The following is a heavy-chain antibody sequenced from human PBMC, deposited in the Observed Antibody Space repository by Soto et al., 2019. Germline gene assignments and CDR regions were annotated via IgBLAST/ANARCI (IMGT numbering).Heavy chain of an antibody. CDR1: GASLSDYF. Sequence: PSETLSLTCTVSGASLSDYFWSWIRQPAGKGLEWIGRIYASGYSSYNASLKSRVSMSIDTSKKQFSLKLSSVTAADTAVYYCARSQYGGGSYYWFDPWGQGTLVTVSS. V-gene: IGHV4-4*07. J-gene: IGHJ5*02. CDR3: ARSQYGGGSYYWFDP. CDR2: IYASGYS. D-gene: IGHD3-10*01.